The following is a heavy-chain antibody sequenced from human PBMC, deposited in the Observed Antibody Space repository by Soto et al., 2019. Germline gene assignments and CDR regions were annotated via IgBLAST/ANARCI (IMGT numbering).Heavy chain of an antibody. V-gene: IGHV1-69*13. CDR1: GGTFSSYA. J-gene: IGHJ3*02. D-gene: IGHD3-22*01. Sequence: SVKVSCKASGGTFSSYAISWVRQAPGQGLEWMGGIIPIFGTANYAQKFQGRVTITADESTSTAYMELSSLRSEDTAVYYCARDRRPYDPDAFDIWGQGTMVTVSS. CDR2: IIPIFGTA. CDR3: ARDRRPYDPDAFDI.